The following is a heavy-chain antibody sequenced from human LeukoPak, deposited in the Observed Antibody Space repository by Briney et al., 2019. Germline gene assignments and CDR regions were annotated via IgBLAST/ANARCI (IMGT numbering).Heavy chain of an antibody. J-gene: IGHJ5*02. CDR3: AKNQLWDYVWGSYRYTGYWFDP. D-gene: IGHD3-16*02. CDR1: GFTFSSYA. Sequence: GGSLRLSCAASGFTFSSYAMSWVRQAPGKGLEWVSVISGSGGSTYYADSVKGRFTISRDNSKNTLYLQMNSLRAEDTAVYYCAKNQLWDYVWGSYRYTGYWFDPWGQGTLVTVSS. V-gene: IGHV3-23*01. CDR2: ISGSGGST.